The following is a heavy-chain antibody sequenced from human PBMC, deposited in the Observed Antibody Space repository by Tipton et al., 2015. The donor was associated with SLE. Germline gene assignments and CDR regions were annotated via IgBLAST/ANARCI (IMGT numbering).Heavy chain of an antibody. D-gene: IGHD6-13*01. J-gene: IGHJ4*02. CDR3: AREPNSSPGY. CDR2: IYYSGST. Sequence: TLSLTCTVSGGSISSYYWSWIRQPPGKGLEWIGYIYYSGSTNYNPSLKSRVTISVDTSKNQFSLKLSSVTAAGTAVYYCAREPNSSPGYWGQGTLVTVSS. CDR1: GGSISSYY. V-gene: IGHV4-59*01.